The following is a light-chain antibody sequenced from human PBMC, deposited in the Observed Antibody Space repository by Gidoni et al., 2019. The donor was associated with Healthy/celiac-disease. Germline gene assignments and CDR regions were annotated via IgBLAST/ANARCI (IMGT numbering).Light chain of an antibody. CDR3: QQYGSSLST. V-gene: IGKV3-20*01. CDR1: QSVSSSY. J-gene: IGKJ4*01. CDR2: GAS. Sequence: EIVLTQSPGNLSLSPGERATLSCRASQSVSSSYLAWYQQKPGQAPRLLIYGASIGATGLPDRCSGSGSGTDFTLTISRLEPEDFAVYYCQQYGSSLSTFGGGTKVEIK.